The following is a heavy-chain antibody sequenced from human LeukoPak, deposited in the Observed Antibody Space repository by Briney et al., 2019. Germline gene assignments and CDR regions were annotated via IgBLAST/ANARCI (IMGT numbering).Heavy chain of an antibody. J-gene: IGHJ6*03. V-gene: IGHV3-20*04. Sequence: GGSLRLSCAASGFTFDDYGMSWVRQAPGKGLEWVSGINWNGGSTGYADSVKGRFTISRDNAKNSLYLQMNSLTAEDTALYYCARETFGVVIIEYYMDVWGKGTTVTVSS. CDR1: GFTFDDYG. CDR3: ARETFGVVIIEYYMDV. CDR2: INWNGGST. D-gene: IGHD3-3*01.